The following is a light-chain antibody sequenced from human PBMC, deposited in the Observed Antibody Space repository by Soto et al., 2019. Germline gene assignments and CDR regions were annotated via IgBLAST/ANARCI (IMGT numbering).Light chain of an antibody. CDR1: SSDVGGYNY. CDR2: DVS. CDR3: SSYTSSSTYV. V-gene: IGLV2-14*01. J-gene: IGLJ1*01. Sequence: QCVLTQPASLSGSPGRSITISCTGTSSDVGGYNYVSWYQQHPGKAPKLMIYDVSNRPSGISNRFSGSKSGNTASLTISGLQAEDEADYYCSSYTSSSTYVFGTGTEVTVL.